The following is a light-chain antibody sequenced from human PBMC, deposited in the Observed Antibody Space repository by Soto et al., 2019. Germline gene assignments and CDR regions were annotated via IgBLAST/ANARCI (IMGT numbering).Light chain of an antibody. V-gene: IGKV1-39*01. CDR3: QQSYRSPFT. Sequence: DIQMTQSPSSLSASGGDRVTITCRASQSISRYLNCYQLQPGKAPKVMIYVASTLQTGVPSRFSGSGSGTDFTLTISSLQPEDFATYHCQQSYRSPFTFGPGTQVDIK. CDR2: VAS. J-gene: IGKJ3*01. CDR1: QSISRY.